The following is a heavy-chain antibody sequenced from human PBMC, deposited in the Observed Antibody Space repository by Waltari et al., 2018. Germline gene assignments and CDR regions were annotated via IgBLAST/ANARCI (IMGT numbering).Heavy chain of an antibody. CDR3: AAALGGGISASRPFHF. D-gene: IGHD3-10*01. J-gene: IGHJ3*01. CDR1: GDTFTANY. V-gene: IGHV1-69-2*01. CDR2: LDPEDGQA. Sequence: EVQLLPSGAEVKKPGPPVTISCKVSGDTFTANYIHWIQQAPGKGLQWMGLLDPEDGQAVYAEKFQGRVTMTPDTSIHTAYMELTSLTSEDTAFYYCAAALGGGISASRPFHFWGQGTMITVSS.